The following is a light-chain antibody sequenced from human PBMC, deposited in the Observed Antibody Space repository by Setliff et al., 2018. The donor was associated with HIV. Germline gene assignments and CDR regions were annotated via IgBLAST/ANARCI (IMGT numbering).Light chain of an antibody. J-gene: IGLJ1*01. V-gene: IGLV1-44*01. CDR1: SSNIGSNI. Sequence: QSVLTQPPSASGTPGQRVPVSCSGRSSNIGSNIVNWYQHLPGTAPKLLIYRNNQRPSGVPDRFSGSKSGTSASLAISGLQSEDEADYYCATWDDSLNGNVFGSGTKVTVL. CDR2: RNN. CDR3: ATWDDSLNGNV.